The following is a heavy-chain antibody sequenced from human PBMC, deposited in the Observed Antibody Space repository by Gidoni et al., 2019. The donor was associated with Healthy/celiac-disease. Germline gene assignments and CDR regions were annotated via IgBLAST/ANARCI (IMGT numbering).Heavy chain of an antibody. CDR2: LNPNSGNT. Sequence: QVQLVQSGAAVTKHGASAMAYCKSYGSLFTRYNTNWVRQATGNGLGWMGWLNPNSGNTGYGQKYQVRVTRTRNTSKSTGYLQLSSLRSDDTAVYCCAGGNIVVVPAAPDVYYGMDVWGQGTTVTVSS. CDR1: GSLFTRYN. D-gene: IGHD2-2*01. J-gene: IGHJ6*02. CDR3: AGGNIVVVPAAPDVYYGMDV. V-gene: IGHV1-8*01.